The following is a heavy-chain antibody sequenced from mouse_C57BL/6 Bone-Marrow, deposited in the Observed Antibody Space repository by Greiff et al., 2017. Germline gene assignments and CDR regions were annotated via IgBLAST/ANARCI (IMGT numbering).Heavy chain of an antibody. CDR3: ARIDYCGSCSGFAY. CDR1: GYTFTDHT. Sequence: QVQLQQSDAELVKPGASVKISCKVSGYTFTDHTIHWMKQRPEQGLVWIGYIYPRDGSTKYNEKLKGTATLTADKSSSTAYMKLNSLTSEDSAVYFCARIDYCGSCSGFAYWGQGTLFTVSA. D-gene: IGHD1-1*01. CDR2: IYPRDGST. V-gene: IGHV1-78*01. J-gene: IGHJ3*01.